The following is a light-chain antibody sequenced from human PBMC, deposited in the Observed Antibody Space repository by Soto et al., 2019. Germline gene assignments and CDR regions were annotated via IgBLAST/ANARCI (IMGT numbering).Light chain of an antibody. J-gene: IGLJ1*01. CDR3: AAWDDSLNGNPNYV. CDR1: SSNNGINT. CDR2: SNN. Sequence: QSVLTQPPSASGTPGQRVTISCSGSSSNNGINTVNWYQQLPGTAPKLLIYSNNQRPSGVPDRFSGSKSGTSASLAISGLQSEDEADYYCAAWDDSLNGNPNYVFGTGTKVTVL. V-gene: IGLV1-44*01.